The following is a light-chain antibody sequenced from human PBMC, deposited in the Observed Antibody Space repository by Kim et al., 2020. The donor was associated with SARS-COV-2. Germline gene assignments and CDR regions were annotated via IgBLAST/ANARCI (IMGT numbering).Light chain of an antibody. V-gene: IGKV3-20*01. J-gene: IGKJ4*01. Sequence: EIVLTQSPGTLSLSAGERATLSCRASQSVSSNYLAWYQQKPGQAPRLLIYGASSRATGIPDRFSGSGSGTDFSLIISRLEPEDSAVYYCQQYGSSLNTFGGGTKVEIK. CDR1: QSVSSNY. CDR3: QQYGSSLNT. CDR2: GAS.